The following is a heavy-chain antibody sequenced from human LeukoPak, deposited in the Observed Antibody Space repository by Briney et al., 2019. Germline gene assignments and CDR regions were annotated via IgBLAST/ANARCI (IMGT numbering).Heavy chain of an antibody. D-gene: IGHD3-10*01. CDR2: VRYDGGNK. Sequence: GGSLRLSCAASGFTFSSYGIHWVRQAPGKGLEWVAVVRYDGGNKHYADSVKGRFTISRDNSKNTLYLQMNSLRDEDTAVYYCAQGSHYYGSGSHRRGHYFDYWGQGTLVTVSS. J-gene: IGHJ4*02. CDR1: GFTFSSYG. V-gene: IGHV3-30*02. CDR3: AQGSHYYGSGSHRRGHYFDY.